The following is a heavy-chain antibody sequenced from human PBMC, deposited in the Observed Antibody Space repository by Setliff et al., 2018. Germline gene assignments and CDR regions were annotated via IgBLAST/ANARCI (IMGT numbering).Heavy chain of an antibody. J-gene: IGHJ4*02. D-gene: IGHD3-3*01. CDR3: ARDSKRDYNFWSGQGDY. Sequence: PGGSLRLSCAASGFTFSTYSMNWVRQAPGKGLEWVSSISPSGSYIYYIDSVKGRFTISRDNAKNSLYLQMNSLRAEDTAVYFCARDSKRDYNFWSGQGDYWGQGTLVTVSS. CDR1: GFTFSTYS. V-gene: IGHV3-21*01. CDR2: ISPSGSYI.